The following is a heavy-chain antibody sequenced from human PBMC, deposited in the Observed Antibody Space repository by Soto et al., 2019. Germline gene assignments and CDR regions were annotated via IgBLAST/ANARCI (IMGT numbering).Heavy chain of an antibody. CDR3: ARHFRSSGLGPFDI. Sequence: QLQLQESGPGLVKPSETLSLTCTVSGGSISRSSYIWGWIRQPPGKGLEWIGSIYYSGSTYYNPSPKSLVTVSVDTSTNQFSLNLSSVTAADTAVYYCARHFRSSGLGPFDIWGQGTMVTVSS. CDR2: IYYSGST. J-gene: IGHJ3*02. D-gene: IGHD3-22*01. CDR1: GGSISRSSYI. V-gene: IGHV4-39*01.